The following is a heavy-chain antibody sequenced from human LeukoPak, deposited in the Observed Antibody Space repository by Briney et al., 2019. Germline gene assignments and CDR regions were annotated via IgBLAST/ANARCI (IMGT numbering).Heavy chain of an antibody. V-gene: IGHV3-30*18. CDR2: ISYDGSNK. J-gene: IGHJ3*02. D-gene: IGHD7-27*01. Sequence: GRSLRLSCAASGFTFSSYGMHWVRQAPGKGLEWVAVISYDGSNKYYADSVKGRFTISRDNSKNTLYLQMNSLRAEDTALYYCAKDITGEDVFDIWGQGTMVTVSS. CDR1: GFTFSSYG. CDR3: AKDITGEDVFDI.